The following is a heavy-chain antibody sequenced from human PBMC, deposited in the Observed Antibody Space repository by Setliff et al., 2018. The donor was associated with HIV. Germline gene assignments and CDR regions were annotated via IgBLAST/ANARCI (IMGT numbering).Heavy chain of an antibody. D-gene: IGHD3-10*01. J-gene: IGHJ6*03. CDR1: GGTFSSYA. V-gene: IGHV1-69*06. CDR3: ARVGYYGSGSYYGVGYYYMDV. CDR2: IIPIFGTA. Sequence: ASVKVSCKASGGTFSSYAISWVRQAPGQGLEWMGRIIPIFGTANYAQKFQGRVTITADKSTSTAYMELRSLRSEDTAVYYCARVGYYGSGSYYGVGYYYMDVWGKGTTVTVSS.